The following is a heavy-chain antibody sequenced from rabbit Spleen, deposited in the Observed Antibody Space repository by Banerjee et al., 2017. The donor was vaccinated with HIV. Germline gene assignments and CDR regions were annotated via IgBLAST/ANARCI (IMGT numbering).Heavy chain of an antibody. CDR3: ARDTSSSFSSYGMDR. CDR2: IDTGSSGFT. D-gene: IGHD1-1*01. Sequence: QSLEESGGDLVKPGASLTLTCTASGVSFSSSSYMCWVRQAPGKGLEWIACIDTGSSGFTYFATWAKGRFTCSKASSTTVTLQMTRLTAADTATYFCARDTSSSFSSYGMDRWGPGTLVTVS. J-gene: IGHJ6*01. CDR1: GVSFSSSSY. V-gene: IGHV1S40*01.